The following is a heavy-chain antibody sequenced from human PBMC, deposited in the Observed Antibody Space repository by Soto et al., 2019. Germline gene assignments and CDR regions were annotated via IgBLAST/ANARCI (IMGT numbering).Heavy chain of an antibody. D-gene: IGHD1-1*01. CDR2: IYYSGNT. J-gene: IGHJ6*02. CDR1: GGSIVTSSYY. Sequence: PSETLSLTCTVSGGSIVTSSYYWGWIRQPPGKGLEWLGHIYYSGNTYYHPSLKSRVTISVDTSRNQFSLRLSSVTAADTAVYYCARLTQEYNYYGMDVWGQGTKVTVYS. V-gene: IGHV4-39*01. CDR3: ARLTQEYNYYGMDV.